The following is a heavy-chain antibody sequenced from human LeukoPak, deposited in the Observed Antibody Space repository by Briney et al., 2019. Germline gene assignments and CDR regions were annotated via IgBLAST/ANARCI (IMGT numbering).Heavy chain of an antibody. CDR2: IIPIFGTA. CDR3: ARDLSTAMVSPRYP. Sequence: ASVKVSCKASGGTFTRYASSWVGQAGGQGGEGMGGIIPIFGTANYAQKFQRRVTITADGSTSTAYMELSSLRSEDTALYHCARDLSTAMVSPRYPWGQGTLVTVSS. V-gene: IGHV1-69*13. D-gene: IGHD5-18*01. CDR1: GGTFTRYA. J-gene: IGHJ5*02.